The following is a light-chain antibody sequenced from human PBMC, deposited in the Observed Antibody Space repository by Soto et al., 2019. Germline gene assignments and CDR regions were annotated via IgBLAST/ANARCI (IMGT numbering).Light chain of an antibody. CDR3: QQYGSSPET. V-gene: IGKV3-20*01. CDR2: GAS. CDR1: QSVSSNY. Sequence: EIVLTQSPGSLSLSPGDRATLSCRASQSVSSNYLAWYQQKPGQAPRLLIYGASSRATGIPDRFSGSGSGTDFTLTISRLEPEDFAVYYCQQYGSSPETFGQGTKLEIK. J-gene: IGKJ2*01.